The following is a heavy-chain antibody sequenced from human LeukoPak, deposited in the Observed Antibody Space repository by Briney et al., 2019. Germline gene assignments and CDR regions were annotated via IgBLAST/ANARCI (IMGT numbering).Heavy chain of an antibody. V-gene: IGHV4-34*01. J-gene: IGHJ4*02. CDR1: GGSFSGYY. CDR2: INHSGST. Sequence: PSETLSLTCAVYGGSFSGYYWSWIRQPPGKGLEWIGEINHSGSTNYNPSLKSRVTISVDTSKNQFSLELSSVTAADTAVYYCARGDILTGPLVFDYWGQGTLVTVSS. D-gene: IGHD3-9*01. CDR3: ARGDILTGPLVFDY.